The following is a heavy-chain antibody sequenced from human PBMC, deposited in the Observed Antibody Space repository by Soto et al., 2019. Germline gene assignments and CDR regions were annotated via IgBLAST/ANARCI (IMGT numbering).Heavy chain of an antibody. Sequence: VKVSCKVSGYTLTELSMHWVRQAPGKGLEWMGGFDPEDGETIYAQKFQGRVTMTEDTSTDTAYMELSSLRSEDTAVYYCATVTMVRGVIRFDYWGQGTLVTVSS. CDR3: ATVTMVRGVIRFDY. CDR1: GYTLTELS. D-gene: IGHD3-10*01. CDR2: FDPEDGET. J-gene: IGHJ4*02. V-gene: IGHV1-24*01.